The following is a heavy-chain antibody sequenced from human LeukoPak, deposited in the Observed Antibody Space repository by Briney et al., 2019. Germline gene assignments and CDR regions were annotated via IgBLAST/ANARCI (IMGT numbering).Heavy chain of an antibody. J-gene: IGHJ5*02. CDR2: IYYSGST. D-gene: IGHD3-3*01. CDR3: ARSLNNDFWSGFYSNWFDP. V-gene: IGHV4-39*07. Sequence: PSETLSLTCSVSGDSISTSSYYWGWIRQPPGKGLEWIGTIYYSGSTYYNPSLTSRVTISVDTSKNQFSLKLSSVTAADTAVYYCARSLNNDFWSGFYSNWFDPWGQGNLVIVSS. CDR1: GDSISTSSYY.